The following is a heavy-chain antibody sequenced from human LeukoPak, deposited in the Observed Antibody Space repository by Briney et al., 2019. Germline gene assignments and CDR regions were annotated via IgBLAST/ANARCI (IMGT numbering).Heavy chain of an antibody. CDR1: GFAVIDNY. J-gene: IGHJ4*02. V-gene: IGHV3-66*01. Sequence: GGSLRLSCAASGFAVIDNYMNWARQAPGKGLEWVAVIYSGGNTYYADSVAGRFTISRDTATNTVYLQMNSLRADDTAVYYCAREDSGYGLHLDYWGQGTLVTVSS. CDR3: AREDSGYGLHLDY. CDR2: IYSGGNT. D-gene: IGHD5-12*01.